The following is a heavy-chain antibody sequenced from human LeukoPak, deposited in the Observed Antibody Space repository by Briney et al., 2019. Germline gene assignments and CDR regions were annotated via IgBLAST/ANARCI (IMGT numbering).Heavy chain of an antibody. CDR1: GYTFTGYY. CDR3: ARGGDSSASDY. J-gene: IGHJ4*02. V-gene: IGHV1-2*02. D-gene: IGHD6-25*01. Sequence: ALVKVSCKASGYTFTGYYMHWVRQAPGQGLEWMGWINPNRGCTNYAQKFQGRVTMTRDTSISTAYMELSRLRSDDTAVYYCARGGDSSASDYWGQGTLVTVSS. CDR2: INPNRGCT.